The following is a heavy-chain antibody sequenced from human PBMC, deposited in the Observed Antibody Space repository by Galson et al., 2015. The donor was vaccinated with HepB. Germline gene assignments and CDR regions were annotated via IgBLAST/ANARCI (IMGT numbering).Heavy chain of an antibody. D-gene: IGHD6-19*01. J-gene: IGHJ4*02. CDR3: ARDPEAVVDTHPVFDY. CDR2: ISAHSGDT. CDR1: GYTFFSYG. Sequence: SVKVSCKASGYTFFSYGISWVRQAPGQGLEWMGWISAHSGDTNYAQNLQGRVTMTTDTSTSTAYMELRSLRSDDTAVYYCARDPEAVVDTHPVFDYWGQGTLVTVSS. V-gene: IGHV1-18*01.